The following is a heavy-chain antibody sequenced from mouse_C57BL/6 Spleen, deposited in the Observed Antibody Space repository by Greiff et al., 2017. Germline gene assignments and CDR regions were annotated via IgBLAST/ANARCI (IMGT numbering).Heavy chain of an antibody. Sequence: EVQLVESGPGLVKPSQSLSLTCSVTGYSITSGYYWNWIRQCPGNKLEWMGYISYDGSNNYNPSLKNRISITRDTSKNQFFLKLNSVTTEDTATYYCARDWFAYWGQGTLVTVSA. V-gene: IGHV3-6*01. CDR2: ISYDGSN. CDR3: ARDWFAY. J-gene: IGHJ3*01. CDR1: GYSITSGYY.